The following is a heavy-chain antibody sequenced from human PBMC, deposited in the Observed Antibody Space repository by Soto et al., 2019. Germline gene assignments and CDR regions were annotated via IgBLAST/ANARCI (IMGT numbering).Heavy chain of an antibody. CDR1: AYPFTSYG. CDR2: ISVYNGNT. Sequence: QVQLVQSGVEVKNPGASVRVSCKASAYPFTSYGISWVRQAPGQGLEWMGWISVYNGNTNYARELQGRVTLTTDTSTSTAYMELRSLRSADTAVYYCARGFLSVLPYYYYGLDVWGQGTTVIVSS. D-gene: IGHD2-15*01. CDR3: ARGFLSVLPYYYYGLDV. J-gene: IGHJ6*02. V-gene: IGHV1-18*01.